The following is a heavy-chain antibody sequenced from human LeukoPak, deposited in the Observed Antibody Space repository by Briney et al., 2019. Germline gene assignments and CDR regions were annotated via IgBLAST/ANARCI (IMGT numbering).Heavy chain of an antibody. D-gene: IGHD1-26*01. CDR2: INPNSGGT. CDR1: GYTFTDNF. CDR3: AREVGMVARRHFDY. J-gene: IGHJ4*02. V-gene: IGHV1-2*02. Sequence: ASVKVSCKASGYTFTDNFLHWVRQAPGQGLEWMGWINPNSGGTNYAQRFQGRVTMTRDTSTSTVYMELSSLRSEDTAVYYCAREVGMVARRHFDYWGQGTLVTVSS.